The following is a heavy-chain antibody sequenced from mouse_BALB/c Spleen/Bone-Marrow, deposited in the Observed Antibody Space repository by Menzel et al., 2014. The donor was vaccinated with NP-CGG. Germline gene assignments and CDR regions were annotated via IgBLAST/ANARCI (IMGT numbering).Heavy chain of an antibody. CDR1: GYAFSSYW. CDR3: ARWYRDPHFAKDY. V-gene: IGHV1-80*01. Sequence: QVQLQQSGAELVRPGSSVKISCKASGYAFSSYWMNWVKQRPGQGLEWIGQIYPGDGDTNYNGNFKDKATLAVDRSSSTAFMQLSSLTSEDSAVYFCARWYRDPHFAKDYWGPGTSVTVSS. J-gene: IGHJ4*01. D-gene: IGHD2-14*01. CDR2: IYPGDGDT.